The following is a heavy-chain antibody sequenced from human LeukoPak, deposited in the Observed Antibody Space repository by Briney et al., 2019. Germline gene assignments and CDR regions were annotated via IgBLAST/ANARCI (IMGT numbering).Heavy chain of an antibody. CDR1: GFTFSSYW. J-gene: IGHJ4*02. Sequence: GGSLRLSCAASGFTFSSYWMHWVRQAPGKGLVWVSRINSDGGSTSYADSVKGRFTISRDNAKNTLYLQMNSLRAEDTAVYYCARETSGSGWFLISSLPYFDYWGQGTLVTASS. CDR2: INSDGGST. CDR3: ARETSGSGWFLISSLPYFDY. D-gene: IGHD6-19*01. V-gene: IGHV3-74*01.